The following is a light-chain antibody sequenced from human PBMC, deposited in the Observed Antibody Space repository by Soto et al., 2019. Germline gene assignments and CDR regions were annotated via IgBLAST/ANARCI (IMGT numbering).Light chain of an antibody. CDR1: SSNIGRGYD. CDR2: GDS. V-gene: IGLV1-40*01. J-gene: IGLJ3*02. Sequence: QSVLTQPPSVSGAPGQTVTISCTGSSSNIGRGYDVHWYQQVPGSAPRLLLSGDSNRPSGVPDRFSGSESGTSASLAITGLQAEDEADYYCQSYDSSLRVVFGGGTKLTVL. CDR3: QSYDSSLRVV.